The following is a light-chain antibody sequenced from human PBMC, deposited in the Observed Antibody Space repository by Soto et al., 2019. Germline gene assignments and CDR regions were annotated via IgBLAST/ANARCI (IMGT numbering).Light chain of an antibody. V-gene: IGLV2-14*01. J-gene: IGLJ2*01. CDR3: SSYTISSTPVL. Sequence: QSVLTQPASVSGSPGQSITISCTGTSSDVGGYNYVSWYQQHPGKAPKLMIYDVSNRPSGVSNRFSGSKSGNTASLSISGLQAEDEADYYCSSYTISSTPVLFGGGTKLTVL. CDR1: SSDVGGYNY. CDR2: DVS.